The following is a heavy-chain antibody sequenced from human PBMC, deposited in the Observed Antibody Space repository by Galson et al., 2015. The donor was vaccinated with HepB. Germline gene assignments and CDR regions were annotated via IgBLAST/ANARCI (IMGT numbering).Heavy chain of an antibody. CDR2: VYYSGST. D-gene: IGHD6-6*01. CDR1: GGSISNGAYY. V-gene: IGHV4-31*03. CDR3: ARDEYSSASRYFDL. Sequence: LSLTCTVSGGSISNGAYYWSWIRQHPGKGLEWIGYVYYSGSTHYNPSLKTRVTISVDTSKNQFSLKLSSVTAADTAVYYCARDEYSSASRYFDLWGRGTLVTVSS. J-gene: IGHJ2*01.